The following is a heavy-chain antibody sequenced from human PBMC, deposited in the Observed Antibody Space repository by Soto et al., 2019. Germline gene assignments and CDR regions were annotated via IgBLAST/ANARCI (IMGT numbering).Heavy chain of an antibody. Sequence: PGGSLRLSCAASGFTFSSYAMSWVRQAPGKGLEWVSTISGSDGSTYYADSVKGRFTISRDNSKNTLYLQMNSLRAEDTAVYYCAKEYSSGSYYFDYWGQGTLVTVSS. V-gene: IGHV3-23*01. J-gene: IGHJ4*02. D-gene: IGHD6-19*01. CDR1: GFTFSSYA. CDR3: AKEYSSGSYYFDY. CDR2: ISGSDGST.